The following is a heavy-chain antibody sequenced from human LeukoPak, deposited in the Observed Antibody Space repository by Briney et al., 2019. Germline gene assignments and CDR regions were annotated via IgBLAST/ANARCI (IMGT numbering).Heavy chain of an antibody. D-gene: IGHD6-6*01. CDR1: GYSISSGYY. CDR3: ARLFEARPGYFDY. V-gene: IGHV4-38-2*01. Sequence: SETLSLTCAVSGYSISSGYYWGWIRQPPGKGLEWIGSIYHSGSTYYNLSLKSRVTISVDTSKNQFSLKLSSVTAADTAVYYCARLFEARPGYFDYWGQGTLVTVSS. CDR2: IYHSGST. J-gene: IGHJ4*02.